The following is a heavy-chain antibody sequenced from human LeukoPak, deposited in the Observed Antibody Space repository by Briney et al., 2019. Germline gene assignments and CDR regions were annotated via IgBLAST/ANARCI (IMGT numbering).Heavy chain of an antibody. Sequence: PGGSLRLSCAASGFTVSSNYMSWVRQAPGKGLEWVSVIYSGGSTYYADSVKGRFTISRDNSKNTLYLQMNSLRAEDTAVYYCARSTNPLVGATTFFDYWGQGTLVTVSS. CDR1: GFTVSSNY. V-gene: IGHV3-53*01. D-gene: IGHD1-26*01. CDR2: IYSGGST. CDR3: ARSTNPLVGATTFFDY. J-gene: IGHJ4*02.